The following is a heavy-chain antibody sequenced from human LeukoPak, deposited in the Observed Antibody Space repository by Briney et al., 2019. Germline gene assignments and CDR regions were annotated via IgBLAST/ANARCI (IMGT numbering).Heavy chain of an antibody. CDR1: GGTFSSYT. CDR3: ARESGDFWSGYYFYGMDV. CDR2: IIPILGIA. V-gene: IGHV1-69*04. J-gene: IGHJ6*02. Sequence: SVKVSCKASGGTFSSYTISWVRQAPGQGLEWMGRIIPILGIANYAQKFQGRVTITADKSTSTAYMELSSLRSEDTAVYYCARESGDFWSGYYFYGMDVWGQGTTVTVSS. D-gene: IGHD3-3*01.